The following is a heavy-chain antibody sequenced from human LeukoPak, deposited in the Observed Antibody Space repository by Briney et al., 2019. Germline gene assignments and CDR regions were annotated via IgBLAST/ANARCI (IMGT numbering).Heavy chain of an antibody. J-gene: IGHJ4*02. CDR2: IYPSDSDA. CDR3: ARRNYDILTGYYNDYFDY. CDR1: GYRFTSYW. V-gene: IGHV5-51*01. D-gene: IGHD3-9*01. Sequence: KPGESLKISCKASGYRFTSYWIGLVRQMPGKGLEWVGIIYPSDSDARYSPSFQGQVTISADKSINTAYLQWSSLKASDTAMYYCARRNYDILTGYYNDYFDYWGQGTLVTVSS.